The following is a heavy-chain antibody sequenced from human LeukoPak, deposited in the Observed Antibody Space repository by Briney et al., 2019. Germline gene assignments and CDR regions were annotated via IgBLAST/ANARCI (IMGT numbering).Heavy chain of an antibody. D-gene: IGHD1-7*01. J-gene: IGHJ4*02. CDR1: GFTFSTYA. V-gene: IGHV3-23*01. CDR2: ISASGNSP. Sequence: GGSLRLSCAASGFTFSTYAMSWVRQAPGKGLDWVSGISASGNSPYYADSVKGRFSISRDNSKNTLFLQMNSLRGEDSALYYCARVRNWNYRDFDYWGQGTLVTVSS. CDR3: ARVRNWNYRDFDY.